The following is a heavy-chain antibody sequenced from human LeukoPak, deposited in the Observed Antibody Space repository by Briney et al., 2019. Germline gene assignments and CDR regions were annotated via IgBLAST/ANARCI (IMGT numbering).Heavy chain of an antibody. CDR3: TRDSGTYNWFDP. J-gene: IGHJ5*02. Sequence: GGSLRLSRAASGFTFSGSAIHWVRQSSGKGLEWVGQIDKKDKGYATATAYAASVKGRFTISRDDSINTAYLQMKSLKTEDTALYYCTRDSGTYNWFDPWGQGTLVTVSS. CDR1: GFTFSGSA. D-gene: IGHD1-26*01. CDR2: IDKKDKGYATAT. V-gene: IGHV3-73*01.